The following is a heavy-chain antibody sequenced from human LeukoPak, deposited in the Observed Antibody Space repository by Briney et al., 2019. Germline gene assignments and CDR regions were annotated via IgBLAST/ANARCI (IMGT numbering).Heavy chain of an antibody. J-gene: IGHJ6*02. CDR3: ASCFAAPAFSDYYYGMDV. Sequence: ETLSLTCTVSGGSISSSSYYWGWIRQPPGKGLEWVSVIYSGGSTYYADSVKGRFTISRDNSKNTLYLQMNSLRAEDTAVYYCASCFAAPAFSDYYYGMDVWGQGTTVTVSS. CDR2: IYSGGST. V-gene: IGHV3-53*01. CDR1: GGSISSSSYY. D-gene: IGHD6-6*01.